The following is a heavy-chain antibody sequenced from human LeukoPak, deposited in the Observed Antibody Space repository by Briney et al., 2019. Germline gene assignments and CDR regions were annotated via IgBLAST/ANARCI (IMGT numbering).Heavy chain of an antibody. J-gene: IGHJ3*02. Sequence: PSETLSLTCTDSGGSISSYYWSWIRQPAGKGLEWIGRIYTSGSTNYNPSLKSRVTMSVDTSKNQFSLKLSSVTAADTAVYYCTRATLYQQLGPLDAFDIWGQGTMVTVSS. CDR2: IYTSGST. D-gene: IGHD6-13*01. CDR1: GGSISSYY. V-gene: IGHV4-4*07. CDR3: TRATLYQQLGPLDAFDI.